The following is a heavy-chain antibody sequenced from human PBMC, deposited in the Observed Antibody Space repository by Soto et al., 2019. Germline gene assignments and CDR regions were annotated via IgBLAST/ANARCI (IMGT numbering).Heavy chain of an antibody. J-gene: IGHJ4*02. D-gene: IGHD3-16*01. V-gene: IGHV4-31*03. CDR1: GGSISSGGYY. CDR2: IYYSGST. CDR3: ATAARDYVWGRPHFDY. Sequence: QVQLQESGPGLVKPSQTLSLTCTVSGGSISSGGYYWSWIRQHPGKGLEWIGYIYYSGSTYYNPSLKSRVTISVDTSKNQFSLKLSSVTAADTAVYYCATAARDYVWGRPHFDYWGQGTLVTVSS.